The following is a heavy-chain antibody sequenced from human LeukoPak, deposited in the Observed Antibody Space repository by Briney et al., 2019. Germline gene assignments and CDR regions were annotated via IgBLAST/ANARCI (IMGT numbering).Heavy chain of an antibody. V-gene: IGHV3-48*03. CDR3: ARDRAMGALDY. J-gene: IGHJ4*02. Sequence: QSGGSLRLSCAASGFTFSSYEMNWVRQAPGKGLEWVSYISSSASTIYYADSVKGRFTISRDNAKNSLYLQMNSLRAEDTAVYYCARDRAMGALDYWGQGTLVTVSS. CDR1: GFTFSSYE. D-gene: IGHD3-16*01. CDR2: ISSSASTI.